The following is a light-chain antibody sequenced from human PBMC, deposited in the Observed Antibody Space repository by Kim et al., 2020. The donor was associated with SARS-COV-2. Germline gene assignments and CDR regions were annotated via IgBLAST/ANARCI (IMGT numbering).Light chain of an antibody. J-gene: IGKJ1*01. V-gene: IGKV3-20*01. CDR1: QSVTRSF. CDR2: GAS. CDR3: QYCGGPEGT. Sequence: IVLTQSPGTLSLSPGERATLSCRASQSVTRSFLAWYQQTPGQVPRLLIYGASSSATGTPDSFSASGSGTDFTLTISRLEPEVVAVYCCQYCGGPEGTFGQGTKVDIK.